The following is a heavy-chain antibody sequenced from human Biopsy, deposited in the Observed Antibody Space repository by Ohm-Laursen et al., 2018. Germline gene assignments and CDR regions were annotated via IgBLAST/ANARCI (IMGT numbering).Heavy chain of an antibody. V-gene: IGHV1-2*02. J-gene: IGHJ4*02. Sequence: SVKVSCKVPGGTFSNYGVNWVRQAPGQGLEWMGWISPKSGDTNYAHKFQGNITMTRDTSMSTAYMEMSRLRCDDTAVYYCALQSVAQMKNFDYWGQGTLVTVSS. CDR3: ALQSVAQMKNFDY. CDR2: ISPKSGDT. CDR1: GGTFSNYG. D-gene: IGHD6-19*01.